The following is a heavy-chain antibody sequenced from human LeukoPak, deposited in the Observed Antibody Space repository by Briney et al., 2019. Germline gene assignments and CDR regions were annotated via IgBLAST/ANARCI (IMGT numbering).Heavy chain of an antibody. CDR2: VSSDGGST. J-gene: IGHJ4*02. Sequence: GGSLRLSCSASGFTFSNFPMHWVRQAPGKGLEYVSAVSSDGGSTYYADSVRGRSTISRDNSKNTLSLQMGSLRAEDTAVYYCVKAILFGSVSYYADWGQGTLVTVSS. CDR3: VKAILFGSVSYYAD. D-gene: IGHD3-22*01. V-gene: IGHV3-64D*09. CDR1: GFTFSNFP.